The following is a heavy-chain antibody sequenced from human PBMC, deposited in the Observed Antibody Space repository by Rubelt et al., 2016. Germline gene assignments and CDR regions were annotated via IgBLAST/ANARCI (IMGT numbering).Heavy chain of an antibody. D-gene: IGHD1-26*01. CDR2: ISGSGGST. Sequence: SRGGLVQPGGSLRVSCAASGFTFSRYAMNWVRQAPGKGLEWVAAISGSGGSTFYADSVKGRFTISRDISKSTLYLQMNSLGAEDTAVYYCATSKVNSGSCGAVLDYWGQGALVIVSS. CDR1: GFTFSRYA. J-gene: IGHJ4*02. V-gene: IGHV3-23*01. CDR3: ATSKVNSGSCGAVLDY.